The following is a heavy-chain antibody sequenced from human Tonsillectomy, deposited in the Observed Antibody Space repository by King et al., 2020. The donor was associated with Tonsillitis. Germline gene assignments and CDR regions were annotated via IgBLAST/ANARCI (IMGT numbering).Heavy chain of an antibody. V-gene: IGHV3-23*04. CDR3: ARSYCRGTSCYSPFDY. CDR1: GFTFSSYA. CDR2: ISGGGGST. J-gene: IGHJ4*02. D-gene: IGHD2-2*01. Sequence: VQLVESGGGLVQPGGSLRLSWAASGFTFSSYAMSWVCLAPGRGVVWVSAISGGGGSTYYEDSVKGRFTISRDNSKNTLYLQMSSLMVEDTAIYYCARSYCRGTSCYSPFDYWGQGTLVTVSS.